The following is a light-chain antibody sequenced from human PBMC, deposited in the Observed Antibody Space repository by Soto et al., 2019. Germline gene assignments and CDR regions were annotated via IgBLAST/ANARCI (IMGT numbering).Light chain of an antibody. CDR3: AAWDETLIDV. V-gene: IGLV1-40*01. Sequence: QSVLTQPPSVSEAPGQRVTISCTGGSPNIGAGYDVHWYQQLPGTAPKLLIYGNSNRPSGVPDRFSGSKSGTSASLAISGLQSEDEADYYCAAWDETLIDVFGTGTKLTVL. J-gene: IGLJ1*01. CDR2: GNS. CDR1: SPNIGAGYD.